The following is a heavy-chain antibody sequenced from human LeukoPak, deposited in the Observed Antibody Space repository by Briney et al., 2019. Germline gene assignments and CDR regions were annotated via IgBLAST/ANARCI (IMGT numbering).Heavy chain of an antibody. CDR3: ARDHTYYYDSSGYYYELRY. CDR2: ISSAGGST. V-gene: IGHV3-23*01. CDR1: RFTFRSYA. J-gene: IGHJ4*02. D-gene: IGHD3-22*01. Sequence: PGGSLRLSCSGSRFTFRSYAMTWVRQAPGKGLEWVSDISSAGGSTYYADSVKGRFTISRDNSKNTLYLQMNSLRAEDTAVYYCARDHTYYYDSSGYYYELRYWGQGTLVTVSS.